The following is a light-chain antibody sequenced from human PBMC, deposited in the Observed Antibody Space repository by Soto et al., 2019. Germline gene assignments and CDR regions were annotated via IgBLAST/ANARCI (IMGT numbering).Light chain of an antibody. Sequence: VVTQSPPTLSLSPGERATLSCRTSLSVSNSLTWYQQRPGQAPTLLISGASSRATGIPDRFSGSGSGTDFTLTISRLEPEDFAVYYCQQSATFGPGTKVDIK. J-gene: IGKJ3*01. CDR2: GAS. CDR3: QQSAT. V-gene: IGKV3-20*01. CDR1: LSVSNS.